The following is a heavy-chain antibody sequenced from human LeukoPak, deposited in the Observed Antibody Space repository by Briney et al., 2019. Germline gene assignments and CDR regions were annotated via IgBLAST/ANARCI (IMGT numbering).Heavy chain of an antibody. J-gene: IGHJ3*02. CDR3: ARDGYNPVAFDI. D-gene: IGHD5-24*01. CDR2: IYRTGTT. CDR1: GYSMRKGYV. V-gene: IGHV4-38-2*02. Sequence: PSETLSLTCTVSGYSMRKGYVWGWIGPPPGKGLEGIENIYRTGTTFYNPSLQSRVSISVDTSKNTFSLKLRSVTAADTAVYYCARDGYNPVAFDIWGQGTGVTVSS.